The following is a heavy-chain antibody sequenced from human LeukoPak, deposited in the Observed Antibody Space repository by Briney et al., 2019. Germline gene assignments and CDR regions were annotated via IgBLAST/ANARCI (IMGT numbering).Heavy chain of an antibody. Sequence: SETLSLTCTVSGGSISGSSYHSGWIRQPPGKGLGWIGSINYSWHTYYNPSLESRVTISVDSSKNQFSLKVTSVTAADTALYYCAPTYSYTRGGYDYWGPGTLVTVSS. CDR3: APTYSYTRGGYDY. J-gene: IGHJ4*02. CDR1: GGSISGSSYH. D-gene: IGHD5-18*01. V-gene: IGHV4-39*01. CDR2: INYSWHT.